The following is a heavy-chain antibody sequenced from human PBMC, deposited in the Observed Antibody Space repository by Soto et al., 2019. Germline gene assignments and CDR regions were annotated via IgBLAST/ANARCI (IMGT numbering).Heavy chain of an antibody. D-gene: IGHD6-19*01. CDR2: ILSGGGT. Sequence: QVQLQESGPGLVKPSGTLSLTCSVPGGSVSSDAYYWSWMRQPPGKTLEWIGFILSGGGTSTNPSLRSRLSISVATSRNQFSLRLTSVTASDTGVYFCAKGFSSGWYVDSWGRGTLVTVSS. CDR1: GGSVSSDAYY. J-gene: IGHJ4*02. CDR3: AKGFSSGWYVDS. V-gene: IGHV4-61*08.